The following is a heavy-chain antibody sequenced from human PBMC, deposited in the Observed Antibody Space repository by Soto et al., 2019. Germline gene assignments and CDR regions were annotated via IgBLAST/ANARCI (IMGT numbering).Heavy chain of an antibody. CDR2: IFYSGST. J-gene: IGHJ4*02. CDR1: GGRISDQY. Sequence: EPLSLTWNASGGRISDQYLNWVRQPPGKGLEYIGHIFYSGSTSYNASLTSRVAISLDTPNNPISLKLKSVTAADTAVYYCARPGHSFGGVFWGQGIQVTVSS. D-gene: IGHD3-16*01. V-gene: IGHV4-59*11. CDR3: ARPGHSFGGVF.